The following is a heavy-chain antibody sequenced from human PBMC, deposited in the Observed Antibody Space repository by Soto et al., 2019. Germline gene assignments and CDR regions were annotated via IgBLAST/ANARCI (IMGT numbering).Heavy chain of an antibody. CDR2: LTSDGSYK. CDR1: GFSFNAYG. J-gene: IGHJ4*02. Sequence: QVQLVESGGGVVQPGRSLRLSCVASGFSFNAYGMQWVRQAAGKGLQWVGILTSDGSYKSYADSVKGRFTISRDNSKNTLYLQMDSLRTEDTAIYYCAKGGDFDDWGQGAPVTVFS. CDR3: AKGGDFDD. D-gene: IGHD3-16*01. V-gene: IGHV3-30*18.